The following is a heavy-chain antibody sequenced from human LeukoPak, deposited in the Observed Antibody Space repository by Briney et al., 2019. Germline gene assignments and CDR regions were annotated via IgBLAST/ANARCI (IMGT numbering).Heavy chain of an antibody. CDR1: GFTFSTYA. CDR2: INCSGGST. Sequence: GGSLRLSCAASGFTFSTYAMSWVRQAPGKGLEWVSAINCSGGSTYYADSVKGRFTISRDNSKNTLYLQMNSLRAEDTAVYYCAKPRGGYYYYYMDVWGKGTTVTVSS. CDR3: AKPRGGYYYYYMDV. J-gene: IGHJ6*03. V-gene: IGHV3-23*01. D-gene: IGHD3-16*01.